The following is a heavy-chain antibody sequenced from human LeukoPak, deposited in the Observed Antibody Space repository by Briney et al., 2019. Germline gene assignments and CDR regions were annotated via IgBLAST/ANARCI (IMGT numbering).Heavy chain of an antibody. CDR2: ISSSSSYI. CDR3: AKLSSTSL. D-gene: IGHD2-2*01. Sequence: PGGSLRLSCAASGXTFSSNVMNWVRQAPGKGLEWVSSISSSSSYIYYADSVKGRFTISRDNDKNSLYLQMNSLRAEDTAVYYCAKLSSTSLWGQGTLVTVSS. J-gene: IGHJ4*02. V-gene: IGHV3-21*01. CDR1: GXTFSSNV.